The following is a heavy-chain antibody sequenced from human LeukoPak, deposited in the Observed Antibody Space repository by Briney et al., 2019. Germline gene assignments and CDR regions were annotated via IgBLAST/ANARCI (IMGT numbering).Heavy chain of an antibody. CDR1: GFTFSDYY. CDR2: ISSSSSFI. J-gene: IGHJ4*02. V-gene: IGHV3-11*06. D-gene: IGHD3-3*01. CDR3: ARGTWSGYGVYFDY. Sequence: PGGSLRLSCAASGFTFSDYYMSWIHQAPGKGLEWVSSISSSSSFIYYVDLVKGRFTISRDNAKNSLYLQMNSLRAEDTALYYCARGTWSGYGVYFDYWGQGTLVTVSS.